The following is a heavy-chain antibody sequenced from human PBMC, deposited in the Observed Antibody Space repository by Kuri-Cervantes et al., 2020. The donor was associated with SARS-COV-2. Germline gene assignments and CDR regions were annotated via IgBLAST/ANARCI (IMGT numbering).Heavy chain of an antibody. V-gene: IGHV1-69*05. CDR2: IIPIVGTA. D-gene: IGHD2-21*01. J-gene: IGHJ4*02. Sequence: SVKVSCKASGGTFSSYAISWVRQAPGQGLEWMGGIIPIVGTAHYAQKFQGRVTITTDESTSTAYMELSSLRSEDTAVYYCASGGYSYGWPSMAYCGGDCYSGFVYWGQGTLVTVSS. CDR1: GGTFSSYA. CDR3: ASGGYSYGWPSMAYCGGDCYSGFVY.